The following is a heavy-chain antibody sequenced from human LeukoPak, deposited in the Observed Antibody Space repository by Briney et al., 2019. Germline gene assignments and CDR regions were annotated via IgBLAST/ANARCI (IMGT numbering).Heavy chain of an antibody. CDR1: GFTFSSYW. CDR2: IKQDGSEK. V-gene: IGHV3-7*01. CDR3: AKDPPLLNFDY. J-gene: IGHJ4*02. Sequence: PGGSLRLSCAASGFTFSSYWMSWVRQAPGKGLEWVANIKQDGSEKYYVDSVKGRFTISRDNAKNSLYLQMNSLRAEDTAVYYCAKDPPLLNFDYWGQGTLVAVSS.